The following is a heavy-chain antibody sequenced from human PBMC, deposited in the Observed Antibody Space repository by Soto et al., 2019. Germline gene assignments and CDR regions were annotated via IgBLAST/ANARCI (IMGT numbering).Heavy chain of an antibody. V-gene: IGHV4-30-4*02. CDR2: VYYSGSP. J-gene: IGHJ3*02. CDR3: ARGAQLADAFDI. CDR1: GGSISSGNYY. Sequence: PPETLSLTCTVSGGSISSGNYYWIWIRHPPGKGLEWIGYVYYSGSPYYNPSLKSRVTISVDTSKNQFSLKLSSVTAADTAVYYCARGAQLADAFDIWGQGTMVTVSS. D-gene: IGHD6-13*01.